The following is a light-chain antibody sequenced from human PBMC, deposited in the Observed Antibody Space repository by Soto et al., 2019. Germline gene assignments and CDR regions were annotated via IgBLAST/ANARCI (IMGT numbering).Light chain of an antibody. J-gene: IGKJ2*01. CDR3: QQYGSYPYT. CDR1: QSTSSW. CDR2: DAS. Sequence: DIQMTQSPSTLSASVGDRVTITCRASQSTSSWLAWYQQKPGKAPKLLIYDASTLDSGVPSRFSGSESGTEFSLTISSLQPDDFATFYCQQYGSYPYTFGQGTKLEIK. V-gene: IGKV1-5*01.